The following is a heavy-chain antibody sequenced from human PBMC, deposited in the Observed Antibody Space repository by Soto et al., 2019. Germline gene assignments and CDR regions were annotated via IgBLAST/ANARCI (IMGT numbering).Heavy chain of an antibody. CDR2: NNATGGGT. CDR1: VFNFSRYS. J-gene: IGHJ5*01. CDR3: AKDRRAGGNSAFYFDF. Sequence: GGSLRNASAYSVFNFSRYSMRWARQERGKGMEWVSLNNATGGGTYYADSVKGRFTISRDNSDNTLYLQVHSLRAEDTAVYYCAKDRRAGGNSAFYFDFWGQGAQVTVSS. D-gene: IGHD3-16*01. V-gene: IGHV3-23*01.